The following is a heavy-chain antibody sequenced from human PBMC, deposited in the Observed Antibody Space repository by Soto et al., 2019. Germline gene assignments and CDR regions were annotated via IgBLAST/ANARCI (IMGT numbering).Heavy chain of an antibody. D-gene: IGHD1-1*01. CDR1: GGSVSGGSYF. J-gene: IGHJ4*02. CDR2: FYYSGNT. CDR3: AREGRMGTFDY. Sequence: SETLSLTCTVSGGSVSGGSYFWSWVRQPPGKGLEWIGYFYYSGNTKYNPSLKSRVTILEDTSKNQFSLKLNSVTAADTAVYYCAREGRMGTFDYWGQGALVTVSS. V-gene: IGHV4-61*01.